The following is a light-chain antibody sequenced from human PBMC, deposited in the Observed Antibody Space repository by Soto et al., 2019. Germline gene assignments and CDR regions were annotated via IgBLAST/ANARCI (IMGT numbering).Light chain of an antibody. V-gene: IGKV1-39*01. J-gene: IGKJ1*01. Sequence: DIQVSQTVRPLSASRGDKVTITCLASQSISSYLNGYQQKPGKAPKLLIYAASSLQSGVPSRFSGSGSWTDCSLTICIWRPGISATPYCRYGSMSPWTCWEGAKVDIK. CDR3: RYGSMSPWT. CDR1: QSISSY. CDR2: AAS.